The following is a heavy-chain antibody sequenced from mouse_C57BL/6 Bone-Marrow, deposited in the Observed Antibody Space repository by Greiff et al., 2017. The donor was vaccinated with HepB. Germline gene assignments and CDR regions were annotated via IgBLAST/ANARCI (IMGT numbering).Heavy chain of an antibody. D-gene: IGHD3-2*02. Sequence: QVQLQQPGAELVMPGASVKLSCKASGYTFTSYWMHWVKQRPGQGLEWIGEIDPSDSYTNYNQKFKGKSTLTVDKSSSTAYMQLSSLTSEDSAVYYCAREGLDSSGAWFAYLGQGTLVTVSA. CDR2: IDPSDSYT. J-gene: IGHJ3*01. CDR3: AREGLDSSGAWFAY. V-gene: IGHV1-69*01. CDR1: GYTFTSYW.